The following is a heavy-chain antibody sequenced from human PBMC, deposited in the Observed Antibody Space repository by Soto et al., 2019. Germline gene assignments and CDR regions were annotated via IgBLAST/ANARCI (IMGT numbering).Heavy chain of an antibody. Sequence: GGSLRLSCAASGFTFSSYAMSWVRQAPGKGLEWVSAISGSGGSTYYADSVKGRFTISRDNSKNTLYLQMNSLRAEDTAVYYCAKVMTVVVPAAMGFDPWGQGTLVTVSS. CDR1: GFTFSSYA. CDR2: ISGSGGST. J-gene: IGHJ5*02. V-gene: IGHV3-23*01. CDR3: AKVMTVVVPAAMGFDP. D-gene: IGHD2-2*01.